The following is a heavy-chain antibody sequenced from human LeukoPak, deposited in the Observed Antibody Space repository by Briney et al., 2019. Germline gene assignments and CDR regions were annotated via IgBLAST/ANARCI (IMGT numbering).Heavy chain of an antibody. CDR2: MNPNSGNT. Sequence: ASVKVSCKASGYTFTGYYMHWVRQATGQGLEWMGWMNPNSGNTGYAQKFQGRVTMTRNTSISTAYMELSSLRAEDTAVYYCAKEGRSALDYWGQGTPVTVSS. CDR3: AKEGRSALDY. CDR1: GYTFTGYY. D-gene: IGHD3-10*01. V-gene: IGHV1-8*02. J-gene: IGHJ4*02.